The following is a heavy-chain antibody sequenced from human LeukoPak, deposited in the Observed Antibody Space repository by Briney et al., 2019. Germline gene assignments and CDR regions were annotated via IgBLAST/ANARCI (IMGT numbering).Heavy chain of an antibody. CDR2: INWNGGGR. D-gene: IGHD6-19*01. J-gene: IGHJ4*02. Sequence: PGGSLRLSCAASGFNFDDYVMTWVRQAPGKGLEWVSGINWNGGGRGYADSVKGRFTISRDNSKNTLYLQMNSLRAEDTAVYYCATVKQWLVPGYYFDYWGQGTLVTVSS. CDR1: GFNFDDYV. CDR3: ATVKQWLVPGYYFDY. V-gene: IGHV3-20*04.